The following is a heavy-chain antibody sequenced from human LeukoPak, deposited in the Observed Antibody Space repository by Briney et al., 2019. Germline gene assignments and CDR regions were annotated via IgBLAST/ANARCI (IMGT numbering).Heavy chain of an antibody. D-gene: IGHD6-13*01. J-gene: IGHJ3*02. CDR1: GYTFTSYA. CDR2: INAVNGNT. CDR3: ARGQDDSNWYNAFDI. Sequence: ASVKVSCKASGYTFTSYAMHWVRQAPGQRLEWMGWINAVNGNTIYSQKLQGRVSITRDTSASTAYMELSSLKSEDTAVFYCARGQDDSNWYNAFDIWGQGTMVTVSS. V-gene: IGHV1-3*01.